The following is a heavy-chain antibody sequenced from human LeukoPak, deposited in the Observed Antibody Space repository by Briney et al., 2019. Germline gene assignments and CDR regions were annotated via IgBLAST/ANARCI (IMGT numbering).Heavy chain of an antibody. CDR2: ISSSSSYI. V-gene: IGHV3-21*01. Sequence: GGSLRLSCAASGFTFSSYSMNWVRQAPGKGLEWVSSISSSSSYIYYADSVKGRFTISRDNAKNSLYLQMNSLRAEDTAVYYCARGRAHDVRDFDYWGQGTLVTVSS. CDR3: ARGRAHDVRDFDY. J-gene: IGHJ4*02. D-gene: IGHD5-24*01. CDR1: GFTFSSYS.